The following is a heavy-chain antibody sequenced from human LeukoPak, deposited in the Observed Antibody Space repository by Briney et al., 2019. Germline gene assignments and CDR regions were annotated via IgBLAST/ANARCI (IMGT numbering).Heavy chain of an antibody. CDR3: ARDLVTVTKGFDI. Sequence: SETLSLTCAVSDDSFSSHYWTWIRQPPGNGLEWIGYISYIGSTNYNPSLKSRVTISIDTSRNQFSLRLSSVTAADTAVYYCARDLVTVTKGFDIWGQGTMVSVSS. CDR2: ISYIGST. D-gene: IGHD4-17*01. V-gene: IGHV4-59*11. CDR1: DDSFSSHY. J-gene: IGHJ3*02.